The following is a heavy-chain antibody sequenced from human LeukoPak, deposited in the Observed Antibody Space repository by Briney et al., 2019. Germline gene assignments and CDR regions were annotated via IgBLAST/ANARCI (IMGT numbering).Heavy chain of an antibody. CDR1: GGTFSSYA. J-gene: IGHJ4*02. Sequence: GASVKVSCKASGGTFSSYAISWVRQAPGQGLEWMGGIIPIFGTANYAQKFQGRVTITVDESTSTAYMELSSLRSEDTAVYYCARERGYSGYDLDYWGQGTLVTVSS. D-gene: IGHD5-12*01. V-gene: IGHV1-69*13. CDR3: ARERGYSGYDLDY. CDR2: IIPIFGTA.